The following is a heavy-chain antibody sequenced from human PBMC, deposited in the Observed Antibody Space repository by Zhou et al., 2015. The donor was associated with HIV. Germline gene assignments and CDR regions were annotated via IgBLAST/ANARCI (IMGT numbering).Heavy chain of an antibody. CDR2: VSWNSGTK. Sequence: ELQLVESGGVVVQPGGSLRLSCAASGFMFDDYAMHWVRQPPGKGLEWVSSVSWNSGTKGYADSVKGRFTISRDNAKTSLYLQMNSLRADDTALYYCAKAQLGYSSSLPGDYWGQGTLVTVSS. D-gene: IGHD6-6*01. CDR1: GFMFDDYA. CDR3: AKAQLGYSSSLPGDY. V-gene: IGHV3-9*01. J-gene: IGHJ4*02.